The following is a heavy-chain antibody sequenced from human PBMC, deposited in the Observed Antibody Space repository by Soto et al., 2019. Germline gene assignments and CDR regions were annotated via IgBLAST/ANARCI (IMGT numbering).Heavy chain of an antibody. CDR1: GFTLSSYG. D-gene: IGHD3-22*01. V-gene: IGHV3-30*18. Sequence: GGSLRLSCAASGFTLSSYGMHWVRQAPGKGLEWVAVISYDGSNKYYADSVKGRFTISRDNSKNTLYLQMNSLRAEDTAVYYCAKGMGLTTPNYYYGMDVWGQGTTVTVSS. CDR3: AKGMGLTTPNYYYGMDV. CDR2: ISYDGSNK. J-gene: IGHJ6*02.